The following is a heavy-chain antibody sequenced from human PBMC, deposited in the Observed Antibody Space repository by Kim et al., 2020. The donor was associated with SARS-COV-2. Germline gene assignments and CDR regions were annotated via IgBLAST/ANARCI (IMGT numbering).Heavy chain of an antibody. V-gene: IGHV1-18*01. D-gene: IGHD6-13*01. J-gene: IGHJ6*02. Sequence: ASVKVSCKASGYTFTSYGISWVRQAPGQGLEWMGWISAYNGNTNYAQKLQGRVTMTTDTSTSTAYMELRSLRSDDTAVYYCARAQTPSSSWYYRLNDYYYYGMDVWGQGTTVTVSS. CDR2: ISAYNGNT. CDR1: GYTFTSYG. CDR3: ARAQTPSSSWYYRLNDYYYYGMDV.